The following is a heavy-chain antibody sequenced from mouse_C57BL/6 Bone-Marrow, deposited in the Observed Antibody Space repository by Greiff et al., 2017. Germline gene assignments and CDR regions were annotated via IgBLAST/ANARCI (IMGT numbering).Heavy chain of an antibody. Sequence: VKVVESGAELVRPGASVTLSCKASGYTFTDYEMHWVKQTPVHGLEWIGAIDPETGGTAYNQKFKGKAILTADKSSSTAYMELRSLTSEDSAVYYCTRSGYYGSRDWYFDVWGTGTTVTVSS. V-gene: IGHV1-15*01. D-gene: IGHD1-1*01. CDR2: IDPETGGT. CDR1: GYTFTDYE. CDR3: TRSGYYGSRDWYFDV. J-gene: IGHJ1*03.